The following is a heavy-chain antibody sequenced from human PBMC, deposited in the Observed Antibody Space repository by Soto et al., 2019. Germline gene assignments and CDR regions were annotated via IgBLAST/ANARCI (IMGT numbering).Heavy chain of an antibody. CDR2: IYPGDSDT. V-gene: IGHV5-51*01. Sequence: GESLKISCKGSGYSFTNYWIGWVRQMPGKGLEWMGIIYPGDSDTRYSPSFQGQVSISADKSISTAYLQWSSLKASGTAMYYCARQIGYCDSMSFSNYYRGLDVWGQGTTVTVSS. J-gene: IGHJ6*02. CDR3: ARQIGYCDSMSFSNYYRGLDV. CDR1: GYSFTNYW. D-gene: IGHD2-2*01.